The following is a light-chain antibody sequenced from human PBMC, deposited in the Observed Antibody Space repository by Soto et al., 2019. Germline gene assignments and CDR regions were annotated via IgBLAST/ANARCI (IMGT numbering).Light chain of an antibody. CDR1: QSVSNNY. J-gene: IGKJ1*01. CDR2: GAS. CDR3: HQYFTSPQT. V-gene: IGKV3-20*01. Sequence: IVLTQSPGTLSLSPGERATLSCRASQSVSNNYLAWYQQKPGQAPRLLIYGASNRATGIPDRFSGSGSGTDFTLTISRLEPEDVAVYSCHQYFTSPQTFGQGTKVDIK.